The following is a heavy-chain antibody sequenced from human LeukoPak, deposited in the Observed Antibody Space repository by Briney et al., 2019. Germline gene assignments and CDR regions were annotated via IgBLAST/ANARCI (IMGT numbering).Heavy chain of an antibody. Sequence: SETLSLTCTVSDGSISSHYWSWIRQPPGKGLEWIGYIYYSGSTNYNPSLKSRVTISVDTSKNQFSLKLSSVTAADTAVYYCARVGGEMATILFDYWGQGTLVTVSS. D-gene: IGHD5-24*01. CDR1: DGSISSHY. J-gene: IGHJ4*02. CDR3: ARVGGEMATILFDY. CDR2: IYYSGST. V-gene: IGHV4-59*11.